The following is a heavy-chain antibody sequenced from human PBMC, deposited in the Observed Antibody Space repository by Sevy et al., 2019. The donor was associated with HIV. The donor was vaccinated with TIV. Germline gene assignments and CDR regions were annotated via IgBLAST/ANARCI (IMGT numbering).Heavy chain of an antibody. D-gene: IGHD4-17*01. CDR3: ARHTVTTIRGAFDF. Sequence: GGSLRLSCAASGFSFSSYAMNWVRLAPGKGLEWVSSISSTSGYIYYADPLKGRITISRDNAKNPLYLKMNSLRAEDTAVYYCARHTVTTIRGAFDFWGQGTMVTVSS. CDR1: GFSFSSYA. J-gene: IGHJ3*01. CDR2: ISSTSGYI. V-gene: IGHV3-21*01.